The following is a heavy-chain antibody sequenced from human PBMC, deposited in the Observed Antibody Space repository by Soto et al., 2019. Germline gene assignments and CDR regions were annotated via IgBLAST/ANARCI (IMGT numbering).Heavy chain of an antibody. CDR2: IYYSGST. Sequence: SETLSLTCTVSGGSISSYYWSWIRQPPGKGLEWIGYIYYSGSTNYNPSLKSRVTISVDTSKNQFSLKLSSVTAADPAVYYCARLRSGERYNWFDPWGQGTLVTVSS. D-gene: IGHD4-17*01. CDR3: ARLRSGERYNWFDP. V-gene: IGHV4-59*01. J-gene: IGHJ5*02. CDR1: GGSISSYY.